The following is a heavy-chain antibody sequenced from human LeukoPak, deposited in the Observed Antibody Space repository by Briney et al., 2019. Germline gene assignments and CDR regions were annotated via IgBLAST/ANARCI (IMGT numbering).Heavy chain of an antibody. D-gene: IGHD6-19*01. CDR1: GGTFSSYA. J-gene: IGHJ5*02. CDR2: IIPILGIA. Sequence: ASVKVSCKASGGTFSSYAICWVRQAPGQGLEWMGRIIPILGIANYAQKFQGRVTITADKSTSTAYMELSSLRSEDTAVYYCARNSGWLNWFDPWGQGTLVTVSS. CDR3: ARNSGWLNWFDP. V-gene: IGHV1-69*04.